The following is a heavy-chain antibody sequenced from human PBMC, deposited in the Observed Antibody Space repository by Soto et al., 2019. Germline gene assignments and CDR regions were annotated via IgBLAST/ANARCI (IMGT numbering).Heavy chain of an antibody. CDR3: ARGNVVVIRENWFDP. J-gene: IGHJ5*02. V-gene: IGHV1-69*13. CDR1: GVTFSSYA. Sequence: SVKVSCKASGVTFSSYAISWVRQAPGQGLEWMGGIIPIFGTANYAQKFQGRVTITADESTSTAYMELSSLRSEDTAVYYCARGNVVVIRENWFDPWGQGTLVTVSS. CDR2: IIPIFGTA. D-gene: IGHD3-22*01.